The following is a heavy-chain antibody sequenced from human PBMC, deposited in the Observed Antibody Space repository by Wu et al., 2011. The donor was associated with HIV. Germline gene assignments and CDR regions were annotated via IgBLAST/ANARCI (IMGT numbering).Heavy chain of an antibody. D-gene: IGHD1-26*01. Sequence: QVQLEQSGAEMKKPGASMKVSCKVSGHTLIELSMHWVRQTPGKGLEWMGGFPPEYGESIYAQKFQGRVTMTEDTSTDTAYMELSSLRSEDTAVYYCARDPIVGATMEDNWGRGNPGHRLL. CDR3: ARDPIVGATMEDN. CDR1: GHTLIELS. J-gene: IGHJ4*02. CDR2: FPPEYGES. V-gene: IGHV1-24*01.